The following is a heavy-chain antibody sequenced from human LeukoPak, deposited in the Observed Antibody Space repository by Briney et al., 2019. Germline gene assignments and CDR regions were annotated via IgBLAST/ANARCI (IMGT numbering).Heavy chain of an antibody. Sequence: PGGSLRLSCAASGFTFSSYAMHWVRQAPGKGLEWVAVISYDGSNKYYADSVKGRFTISRDNSKNTLYLQMNSLRAEDTAVYYCARDYLYYYYGMDVWGQGATVTVSS. CDR2: ISYDGSNK. J-gene: IGHJ6*02. CDR3: ARDYLYYYYGMDV. V-gene: IGHV3-30-3*01. CDR1: GFTFSSYA.